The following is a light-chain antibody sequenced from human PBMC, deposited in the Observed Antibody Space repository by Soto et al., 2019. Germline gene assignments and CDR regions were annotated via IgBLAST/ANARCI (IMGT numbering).Light chain of an antibody. CDR1: QSVTVN. CDR2: RAS. J-gene: IGKJ1*01. V-gene: IGKV3-15*01. Sequence: EIVMTQSPATLSLSPGERATLSCRASQSVTVNLAWYQQKPGQAPRLLIYRASTRATGIPARFSGGGSGTEFNITISSLQSEDFAVYICQQYNDWPPRWTFGQGTKVEIK. CDR3: QQYNDWPPRWT.